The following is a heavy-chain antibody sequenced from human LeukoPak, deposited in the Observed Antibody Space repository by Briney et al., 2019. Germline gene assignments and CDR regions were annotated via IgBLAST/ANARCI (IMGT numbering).Heavy chain of an antibody. CDR2: ISYDGSNK. J-gene: IGHJ5*02. V-gene: IGHV3-30*18. Sequence: GGSLRLSCAASGFTFSSYGKHWVRQAPGKGLEGVAVISYDGSNKYYADSVKGRFTISRDNSKNTLYLQMNSLRAEDTAVYYCAKAGYSSGWLPFDPWGQGTLVTVSS. D-gene: IGHD6-19*01. CDR3: AKAGYSSGWLPFDP. CDR1: GFTFSSYG.